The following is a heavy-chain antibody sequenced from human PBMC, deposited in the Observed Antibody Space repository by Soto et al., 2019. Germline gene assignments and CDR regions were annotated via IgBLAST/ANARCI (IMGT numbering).Heavy chain of an antibody. CDR2: ISYDGTNK. CDR3: AGDSYSSGWFQASFDY. CDR1: GFTFRSYA. V-gene: IGHV3-30*07. J-gene: IGHJ4*02. Sequence: PGGSLRLSCAASGFTFRSYAMDWVRQAPGKGLEWVAVISYDGTNKYYADSVKGRFTISRDNSKNTLFLQMNSLRAEDTAVYYCAGDSYSSGWFQASFDYWGQGILVTVSS. D-gene: IGHD6-19*01.